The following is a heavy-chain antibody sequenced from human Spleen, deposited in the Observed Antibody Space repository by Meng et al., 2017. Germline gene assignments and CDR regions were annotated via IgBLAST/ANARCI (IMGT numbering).Heavy chain of an antibody. CDR3: ARDYHDSSGYYYDY. J-gene: IGHJ4*02. CDR2: ISDSGGNT. Sequence: EVQLLASGGGWVQPGGSLRLSCAASGFSFSSYTMSWARQAPGKGLEWISAISDSGGNTYYVDSVKGRFTISRDNSKNTLHLQMNSLRAEDTALYYCARDYHDSSGYYYDYWGQGTLVTVSS. V-gene: IGHV3-23*01. CDR1: GFSFSSYT. D-gene: IGHD3-22*01.